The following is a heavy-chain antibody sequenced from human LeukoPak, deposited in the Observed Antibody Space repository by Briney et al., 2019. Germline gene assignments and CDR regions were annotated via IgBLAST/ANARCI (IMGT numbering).Heavy chain of an antibody. CDR2: IYYSGST. CDR3: ARVGSSGYHPVWYFDY. D-gene: IGHD3-22*01. V-gene: IGHV4-59*01. J-gene: IGHJ4*02. CDR1: GGSISSYY. Sequence: PSETLSLTCAVSGGSISSYYWSWIRQPPGKGLEWIGYIYYSGSTNYNPSLKSRVTISVDTSKNQFSLKLSSVTAADTAVYYCARVGSSGYHPVWYFDYWGQGTLVTVSS.